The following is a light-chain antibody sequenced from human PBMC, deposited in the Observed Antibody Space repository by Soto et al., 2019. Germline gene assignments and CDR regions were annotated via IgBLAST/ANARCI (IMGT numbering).Light chain of an antibody. CDR1: HSVSNNY. CDR3: HQRSNWPPDT. Sequence: IVMTQSPSTLSVSPGERATLSCRASHSVSNNYLAWYQQKPGQAPRLLIYGASTRAAGIPDRFSGSGSGTDFTLTITRLEPEDSAVYFCHQRSNWPPDTFGQGTRLEI. V-gene: IGKV3D-20*02. J-gene: IGKJ5*01. CDR2: GAS.